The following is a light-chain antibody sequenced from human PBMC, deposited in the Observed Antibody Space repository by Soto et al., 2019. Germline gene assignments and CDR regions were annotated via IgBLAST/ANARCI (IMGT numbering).Light chain of an antibody. CDR1: QSININ. V-gene: IGKV3-15*01. Sequence: EVVMTQSPATLSLSPGERATLSCRASQSININLAWYQQKPGQAPRLLIYGASTRATGLPARISGSGSGKEFTLSISSLQSDDSAVYYCQQYNHWPPYTFRQGTKLEIK. CDR2: GAS. J-gene: IGKJ2*01. CDR3: QQYNHWPPYT.